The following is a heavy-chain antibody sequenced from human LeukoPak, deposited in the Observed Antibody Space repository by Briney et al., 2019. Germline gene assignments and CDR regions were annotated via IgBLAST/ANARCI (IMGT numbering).Heavy chain of an antibody. Sequence: GGSLRLSCAASGFSFSDYTMHWVRQAPGKGLEWVALISFDGSNKYYTDSVKGRFTSSRDNSKNTLYLQMNSLRTEDTAIYYCARDRLLRGLHTSFDYWAREPWSPSP. D-gene: IGHD3-10*01. CDR3: ARDRLLRGLHTSFDY. CDR1: GFSFSDYT. V-gene: IGHV3-30*04. J-gene: IGHJ4*02. CDR2: ISFDGSNK.